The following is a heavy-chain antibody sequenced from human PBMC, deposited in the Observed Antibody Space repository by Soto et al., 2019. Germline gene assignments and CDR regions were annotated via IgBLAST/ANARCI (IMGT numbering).Heavy chain of an antibody. CDR3: VKNYIQLYF. CDR1: GFTFSNYY. V-gene: IGHV3-11*01. J-gene: IGHJ4*02. CDR2: ISSTGRTI. D-gene: IGHD5-18*01. Sequence: PGGSLRLSCGASGFTFSNYYMSWIRQAPGKGLEWVSYISSTGRTIYYADSVKGRFTVSRDNAQNSLSLKLNSLRVEDTAVYYCVKNYIQLYFGGQGTLVTVSS.